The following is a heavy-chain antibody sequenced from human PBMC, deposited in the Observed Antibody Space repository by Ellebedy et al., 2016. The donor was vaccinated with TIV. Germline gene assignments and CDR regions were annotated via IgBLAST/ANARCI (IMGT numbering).Heavy chain of an antibody. CDR3: TRAGRTLDE. CDR1: GFTFSNYW. V-gene: IGHV3-7*01. J-gene: IGHJ4*02. D-gene: IGHD1-14*01. CDR2: IKHDGSEK. Sequence: GESLKISCAASGFTFSNYWMSWVRQAPGKGLEWVANIKHDGSEKYYVDSVKGRFTTSRDNAKNSLYLQMNSLRAEDTAVYYCTRAGRTLDEWGQGTLVTVSS.